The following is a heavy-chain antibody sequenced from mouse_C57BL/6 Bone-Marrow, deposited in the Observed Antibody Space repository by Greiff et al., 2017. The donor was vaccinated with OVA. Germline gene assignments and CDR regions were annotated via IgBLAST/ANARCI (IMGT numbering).Heavy chain of an antibody. CDR2: SRNKANDYTT. Sequence: EVQGVESGGGLVQSGRSLRLSCATSGFTFSDFYMEWVRQAPGKGLEWIAASRNKANDYTTEYSASVKGRFIVSRDTSQSILYLQMNALRAEDTAIYYCARAYLGDAMDYWGQGTSVTVSS. J-gene: IGHJ4*01. V-gene: IGHV7-1*01. CDR3: ARAYLGDAMDY. CDR1: GFTFSDFY. D-gene: IGHD5-5*01.